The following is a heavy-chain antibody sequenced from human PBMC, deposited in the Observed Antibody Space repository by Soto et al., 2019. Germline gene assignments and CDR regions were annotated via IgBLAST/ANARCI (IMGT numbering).Heavy chain of an antibody. Sequence: QVQLVQSGAEVKKPGSSVKVSCKASGGTFSSYAISWVRQAPGQGLEWMGGIIPIFGTANYAQKFQGRVTITADDSTSTAYMELSSLRSEDTAVYYCARGWGYCSGGSCYSSHYYYYYGMDVWGQGTTVTVSS. V-gene: IGHV1-69*01. J-gene: IGHJ6*02. D-gene: IGHD2-15*01. CDR3: ARGWGYCSGGSCYSSHYYYYYGMDV. CDR2: IIPIFGTA. CDR1: GGTFSSYA.